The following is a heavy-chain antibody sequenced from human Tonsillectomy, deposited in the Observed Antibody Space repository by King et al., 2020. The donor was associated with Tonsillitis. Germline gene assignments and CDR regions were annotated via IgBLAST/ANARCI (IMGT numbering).Heavy chain of an antibody. CDR1: GYTFTSYG. D-gene: IGHD2-2*01. CDR2: ISAYNGNT. CDR3: ARDPGQYEGPRPRGNWFDP. Sequence: VQLVESGAEVKKPGASVKVSCKASGYTFTSYGISWVRQAPGQGLEWMGWISAYNGNTNYEQKLQGRVTMTTDTSTSTAYMELRSLRSDDTAVYYCARDPGQYEGPRPRGNWFDPWGQGTLVTVSS. V-gene: IGHV1-18*01. J-gene: IGHJ5*02.